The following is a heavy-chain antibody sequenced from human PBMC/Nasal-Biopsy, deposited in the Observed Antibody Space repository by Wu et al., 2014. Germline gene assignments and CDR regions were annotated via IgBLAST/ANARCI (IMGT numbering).Heavy chain of an antibody. D-gene: IGHD2-2*01. CDR2: INHSGST. V-gene: IGHV4-34*01. J-gene: IGHJ4*02. Sequence: TLSLTCAVYSGSFSGYYWSWIRQPPGKGLEWIGEINHSGSTNYNPSLKSRVTMSVDTSKNQFSLRMSSVTAADTAVYYCARGRDYCTSASCYWRDFWGQGTLVTVSS. CDR3: ARGRDYCTSASCYWRDF. CDR1: SGSFSGYY.